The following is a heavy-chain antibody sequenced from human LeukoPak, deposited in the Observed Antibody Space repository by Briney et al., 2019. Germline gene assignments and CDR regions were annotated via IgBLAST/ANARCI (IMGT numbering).Heavy chain of an antibody. CDR3: ARGTGYSVFDY. D-gene: IGHD3/OR15-3a*01. V-gene: IGHV3-66*01. J-gene: IGHJ4*02. CDR1: GFTVSTND. Sequence: PGRSLRLSCAASGFTVSTNDMSWVRQAPGKGPEWVSVIYSGGSTYYTDSVKGRFTISRDNSRNTVYLQMNSLRAEDTAVYYCARGTGYSVFDYRGQGTLVTVSS. CDR2: IYSGGST.